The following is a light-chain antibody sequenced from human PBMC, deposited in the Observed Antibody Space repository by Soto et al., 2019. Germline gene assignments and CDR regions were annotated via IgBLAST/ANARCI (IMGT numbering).Light chain of an antibody. CDR3: QQRARWVT. V-gene: IGKV3-11*01. CDR1: QSVSSY. J-gene: IGKJ5*01. Sequence: EIVLTQSPATLSLSPGERATLSCRASQSVSSYLAWFQQKPGQAPRLLIYDASNRATGIPARFSGSGSETDFTLTISSLEPEDSEVYYCQQRARWVTFGQGTRLEIK. CDR2: DAS.